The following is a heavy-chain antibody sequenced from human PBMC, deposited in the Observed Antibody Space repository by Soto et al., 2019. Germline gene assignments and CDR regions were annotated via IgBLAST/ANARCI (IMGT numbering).Heavy chain of an antibody. D-gene: IGHD1-26*01. J-gene: IGHJ4*02. CDR2: FYWDDDR. CDR3: AHGSSIVGAPAFDY. CDR1: GFSLSTSGVG. V-gene: IGHV2-5*02. Sequence: QITLKESGPAPVKPTQTLTLTCSFSGFSLSTSGVGVGWVRQAPGKALEWLTLFYWDDDRRYNPSLKSRLTFAKDTSRNQVVLTMTNMDPVDTATYYCAHGSSIVGAPAFDYWGQGILVTVSS.